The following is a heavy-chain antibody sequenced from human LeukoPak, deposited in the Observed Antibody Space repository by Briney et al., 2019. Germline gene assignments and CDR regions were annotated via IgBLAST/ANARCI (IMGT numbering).Heavy chain of an antibody. Sequence: GGSLRLSCSASGFTFSTYWMSWVRQAPGKGLEWVANIRQDGNTKYYVDSVKGRFTISRDNAMNSLYLQMNSLRAEDTAIYYCARSIPYGTTWYGRSDFWGQGTLVTVSS. CDR1: GFTFSTYW. CDR3: ARSIPYGTTWYGRSDF. D-gene: IGHD6-13*01. V-gene: IGHV3-7*03. CDR2: IRQDGNTK. J-gene: IGHJ4*02.